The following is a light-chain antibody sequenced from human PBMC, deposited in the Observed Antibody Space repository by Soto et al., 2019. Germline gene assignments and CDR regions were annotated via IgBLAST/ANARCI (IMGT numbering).Light chain of an antibody. CDR3: QQYNNWPRT. CDR1: QSVSSSY. Sequence: EILLTQSPCTLSLSPGERATLSCRASQSVSSSYLAWYQQKPGQAPRLLIYGASSRATGIPERFSGSGSGTEFTLTISGLQSEDFAVYYCQQYNNWPRTFGQGTKVDIK. J-gene: IGKJ1*01. CDR2: GAS. V-gene: IGKV3-20*01.